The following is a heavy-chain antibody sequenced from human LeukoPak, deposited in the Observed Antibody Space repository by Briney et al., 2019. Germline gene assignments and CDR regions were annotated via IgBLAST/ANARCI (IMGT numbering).Heavy chain of an antibody. Sequence: GGSLRLSCAASGFTFGHYAMGWVRQAPGKGLEWVSGISSSGGSTYYADSVKGRFTISRDNSKNTLYLQMSSLRAEDTAVYYCAKEHSSSWYYFDYWGQGTLVTVSS. J-gene: IGHJ4*02. V-gene: IGHV3-23*01. CDR1: GFTFGHYA. CDR3: AKEHSSSWYYFDY. CDR2: ISSSGGST. D-gene: IGHD6-13*01.